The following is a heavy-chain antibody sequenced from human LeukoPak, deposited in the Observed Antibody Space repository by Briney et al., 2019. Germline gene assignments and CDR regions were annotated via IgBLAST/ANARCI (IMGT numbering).Heavy chain of an antibody. J-gene: IGHJ6*03. CDR1: GFTFRNYA. V-gene: IGHV3-23*01. D-gene: IGHD2-15*01. CDR2: ISGSGAST. Sequence: PGGSLRLSCVASGFTFRNYAMSWVRQAPGKGLEWVSAISGSGASTYYADSVKGRFTISRDNSKNTLFLQMDSLRVEDTADYYCAKGYCSGGSCPNYYYMDVWGRGTTVPVSS. CDR3: AKGYCSGGSCPNYYYMDV.